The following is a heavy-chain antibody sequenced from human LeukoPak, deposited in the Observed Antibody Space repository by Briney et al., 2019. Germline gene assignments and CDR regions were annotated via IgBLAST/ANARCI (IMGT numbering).Heavy chain of an antibody. Sequence: GASVKVSCKASGYTFTNYGISWVRQAPGQGLEWMGWISAYNGNTKYAQNFQGRVTMTTDTSTSTAYMELRSLRSDDTAVFYCARDRIVVVPRSSPIYHYYGMDVWGQGTTVTVSS. V-gene: IGHV1-18*01. CDR1: GYTFTNYG. J-gene: IGHJ6*02. D-gene: IGHD2-2*01. CDR2: ISAYNGNT. CDR3: ARDRIVVVPRSSPIYHYYGMDV.